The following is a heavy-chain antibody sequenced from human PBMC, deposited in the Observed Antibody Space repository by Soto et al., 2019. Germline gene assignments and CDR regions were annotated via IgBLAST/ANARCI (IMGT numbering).Heavy chain of an antibody. V-gene: IGHV4-39*01. CDR3: ARLGSSWYTRWFDP. CDR2: IYYSGST. D-gene: IGHD6-13*01. CDR1: GGSISSSSYY. J-gene: IGHJ5*02. Sequence: NPSETLSLTCTVSGGSISSSSYYWGWIRQPPGKGLEWIGSIYYSGSTYYNPSLKSRVTISVDTSKNQFSLKLSSVTAADTAVYYCARLGSSWYTRWFDPWGQGTLVTVSS.